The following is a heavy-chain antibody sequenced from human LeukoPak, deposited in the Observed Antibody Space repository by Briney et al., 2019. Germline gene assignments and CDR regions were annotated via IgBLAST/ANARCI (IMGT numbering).Heavy chain of an antibody. J-gene: IGHJ4*02. D-gene: IGHD3-10*01. CDR1: GGSISSYY. CDR2: ISGSGGST. Sequence: PSETLSLTCTVSGGSISSYYWSWIRQPPGKGLEWVSAISGSGGSTYYADSVKGRFTISRDNSKNTLYLQMNSLRAEDTAVYYCQAVRGAVDYWGQGTLVTVSS. CDR3: QAVRGAVDY. V-gene: IGHV3-23*01.